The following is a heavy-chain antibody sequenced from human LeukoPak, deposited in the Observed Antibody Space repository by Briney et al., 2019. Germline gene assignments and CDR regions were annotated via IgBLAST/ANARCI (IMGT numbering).Heavy chain of an antibody. D-gene: IGHD6-19*01. CDR3: ARAAYSSGWYEFNYYMDV. CDR1: GYTFTTYG. CDR2: ISAYNGNT. V-gene: IGHV1-18*01. Sequence: HWASVKVSCTASGYTFTTYGISWVRQAPGQGLEWMGWISAYNGNTNYAQKLQGRVTMTTDTSTSTAYMELRSLRSDDTAVYYCARAAYSSGWYEFNYYMDVWGKGTTVTVSS. J-gene: IGHJ6*03.